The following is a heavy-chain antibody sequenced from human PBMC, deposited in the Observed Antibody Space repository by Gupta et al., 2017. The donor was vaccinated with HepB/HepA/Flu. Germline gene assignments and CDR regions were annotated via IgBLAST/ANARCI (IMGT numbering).Heavy chain of an antibody. J-gene: IGHJ4*02. D-gene: IGHD1-7*01. CDR2: INSDWSST. Sequence: EVQLVESGGGLVQPGGSVRLACGASGFTCSSYWMQRVRQAPGKGLVWVSRINSDWSSTSYADSVKGRFTISRDNAKNTLYLQMNSLRAEDTAVYYCARVGVYNWNYRLHAALDYWGQGTLVTVSS. V-gene: IGHV3-74*01. CDR3: ARVGVYNWNYRLHAALDY. CDR1: GFTCSSYW.